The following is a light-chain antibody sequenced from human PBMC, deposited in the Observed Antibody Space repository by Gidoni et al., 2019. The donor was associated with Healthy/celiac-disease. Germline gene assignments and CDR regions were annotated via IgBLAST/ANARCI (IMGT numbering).Light chain of an antibody. CDR1: SSNIGAGYD. J-gene: IGLJ3*02. CDR3: QSYDSSLSGV. V-gene: IGLV1-40*01. Sequence: QSVLTQPPSVSGAPVQRVTISCPGRSSNIGAGYDVHWYQQLPGTAPKLLIYGKSNRPSGVTDRFSGSKSGTSASLASTGLQAEDEADDYCQSYDSSLSGVFGGGTKLTVL. CDR2: GKS.